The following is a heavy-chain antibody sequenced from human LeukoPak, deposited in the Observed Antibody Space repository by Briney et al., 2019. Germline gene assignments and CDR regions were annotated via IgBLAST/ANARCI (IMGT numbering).Heavy chain of an antibody. J-gene: IGHJ4*02. CDR1: GFIVNTNY. CDR2: IYSTGTT. V-gene: IGHV3-53*01. CDR3: ARVGAYGGYKYYFAY. D-gene: IGHD5-12*01. Sequence: GGSLRLSCAASGFIVNTNYMGWVRQAPGKGLDWVSVIYSTGTTHYADSVKGRFTISRDNSNNTLYLQMNTLRAEDTAVYYCARVGAYGGYKYYFAYWGQGTLVTVSS.